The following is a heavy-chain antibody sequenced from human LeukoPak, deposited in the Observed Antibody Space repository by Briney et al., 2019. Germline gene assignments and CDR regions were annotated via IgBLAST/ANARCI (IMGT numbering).Heavy chain of an antibody. CDR2: IYYSGST. CDR3: ARTEYSSGWYVNY. J-gene: IGHJ4*02. D-gene: IGHD6-19*01. Sequence: PSETLSLTCTVSGGSISSSSYYWGWIRQPPGKGLEWIGSIYYSGSTYYNPSLKSRATISVDTSKNQFSLKLSSVTAADTAVYYCARTEYSSGWYVNYWGQGTLVTVSS. V-gene: IGHV4-39*01. CDR1: GGSISSSSYY.